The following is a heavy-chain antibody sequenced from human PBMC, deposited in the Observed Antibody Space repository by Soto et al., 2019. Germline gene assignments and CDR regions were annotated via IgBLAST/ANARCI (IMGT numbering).Heavy chain of an antibody. CDR2: ISYDGSNK. Sequence: QVQLVESGGGVVQPGRSLRLSCAASGFTFSSYGMHWVRQAPGKGLEWVAVISYDGSNKYYADSVKGRFTISRDNSKNTMYLQMNSLRAEDTAVYYCAKDHYYGSGYGMDVWGQGTTVTVS. J-gene: IGHJ6*02. CDR1: GFTFSSYG. V-gene: IGHV3-30*18. CDR3: AKDHYYGSGYGMDV. D-gene: IGHD3-10*01.